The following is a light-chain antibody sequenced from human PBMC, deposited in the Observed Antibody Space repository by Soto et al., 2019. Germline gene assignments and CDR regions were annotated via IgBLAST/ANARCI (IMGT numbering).Light chain of an antibody. J-gene: IGKJ4*01. CDR3: QQYGGSPLT. V-gene: IGKV3-20*01. CDR1: QSVPTNY. Sequence: EIVLTQSPGTLSLSPGDTATLSCRASQSVPTNYLAWYQQKPGQAPSLLIYGASRRATGIPDRFSGSGSGTDFTLTIRLEPEDFAVYYCQQYGGSPLTFGEGTKVEI. CDR2: GAS.